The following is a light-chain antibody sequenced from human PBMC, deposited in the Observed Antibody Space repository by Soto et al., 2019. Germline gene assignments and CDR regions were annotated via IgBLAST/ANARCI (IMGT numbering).Light chain of an antibody. CDR3: CSYAGSSTNYV. J-gene: IGLJ1*01. Sequence: QSALTQSASVSGSPGQSITISCTGTSSDVGSYNLVSWYQQHPGKAPKLMIYEGSKRPSGVSNRFSGSKSGNTASLTISGLQAEDEADYYCCSYAGSSTNYVFGTGTKLTVL. CDR1: SSDVGSYNL. V-gene: IGLV2-23*01. CDR2: EGS.